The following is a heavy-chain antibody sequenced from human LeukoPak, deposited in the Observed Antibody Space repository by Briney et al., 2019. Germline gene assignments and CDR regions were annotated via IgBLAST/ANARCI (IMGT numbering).Heavy chain of an antibody. Sequence: PSETLSLTCAVYGGSFSGYYWSWIRQPPGKGLEWIGEINHSGSTNYNPSLKSRVIISVGTSKNQFSLKLTSVTAADTAVYYCARSRLHPIIFDYWGQGTLVTVSS. CDR3: ARSRLHPIIFDY. D-gene: IGHD5-24*01. CDR2: INHSGST. J-gene: IGHJ4*02. CDR1: GGSFSGYY. V-gene: IGHV4-34*01.